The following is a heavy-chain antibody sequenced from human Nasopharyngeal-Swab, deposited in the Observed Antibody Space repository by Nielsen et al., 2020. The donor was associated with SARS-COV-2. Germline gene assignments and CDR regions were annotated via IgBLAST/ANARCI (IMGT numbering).Heavy chain of an antibody. CDR3: ARDPDDSSGYYQTRRGWFDP. V-gene: IGHV1-18*01. J-gene: IGHJ5*02. D-gene: IGHD3-22*01. CDR2: ISAYNGNT. Sequence: ASVKVSCKASGGTFSSYAISWVRQAPGQGLEWMGWISAYNGNTNYAQKLQGRVTMTTDTSTSTAYMELRSLRSDDTAVYYCARDPDDSSGYYQTRRGWFDPWGQGTLVTVSS. CDR1: GGTFSSYA.